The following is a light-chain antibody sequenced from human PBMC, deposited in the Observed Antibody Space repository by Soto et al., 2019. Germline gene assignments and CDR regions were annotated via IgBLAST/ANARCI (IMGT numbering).Light chain of an antibody. J-gene: IGLJ2*01. Sequence: QSALTQPASVSGSPGQSITISCTGTSSDVGSYNLVSWYQQHPGKAPKLMIYEVSKRPSGVSNRFSGSKSGNTASLTISGLQAEDEADYYCCSYAGSSTRVVFGGGTTLTVL. CDR3: CSYAGSSTRVV. V-gene: IGLV2-23*02. CDR1: SSDVGSYNL. CDR2: EVS.